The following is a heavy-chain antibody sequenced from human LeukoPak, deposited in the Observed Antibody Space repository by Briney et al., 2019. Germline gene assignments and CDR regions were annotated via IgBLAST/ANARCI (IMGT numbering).Heavy chain of an antibody. Sequence: ASVKVSCKASGYTFTDYYIHWVRQAPGHGLEWMGWVNPHSGGTNYAQKFQGRVTMTRDTSISTAYMELSRLRSDDTAVYYCAREGVYGSGSADYWGQGTLVTVSS. V-gene: IGHV1-2*02. D-gene: IGHD3-10*01. CDR2: VNPHSGGT. J-gene: IGHJ4*02. CDR1: GYTFTDYY. CDR3: AREGVYGSGSADY.